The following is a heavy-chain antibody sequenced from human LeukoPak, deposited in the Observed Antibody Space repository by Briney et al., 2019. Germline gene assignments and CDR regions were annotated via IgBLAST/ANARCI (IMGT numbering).Heavy chain of an antibody. CDR1: GFTFSRHW. D-gene: IGHD2-8*02. V-gene: IGHV3-7*01. Sequence: GGSLRLSCATSGFTFSRHWMTWVRQAPGKGPEWVANIKRDGSERYYVHSVRGRFTISRDNAKNALYLQMNSLRAEDTAVYYCARDGGHSTDLDYWGQGILVTVSS. CDR2: IKRDGSER. J-gene: IGHJ4*02. CDR3: ARDGGHSTDLDY.